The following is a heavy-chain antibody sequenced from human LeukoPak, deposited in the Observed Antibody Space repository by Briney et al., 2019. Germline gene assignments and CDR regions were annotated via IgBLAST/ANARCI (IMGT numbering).Heavy chain of an antibody. V-gene: IGHV4-59*01. CDR1: GGSISSYY. CDR2: IYYSGST. Sequence: SETLSLTCTVSGGSISSYYWSWIRQPPGKGLEWIGYIYYSGSTNYNPSLKSRVTISVDTSKNQFSLKLSSVTAADTAVYYCARDGAGNYDTTPFDYWGQGTLVTVSS. J-gene: IGHJ4*02. CDR3: ARDGAGNYDTTPFDY. D-gene: IGHD3-22*01.